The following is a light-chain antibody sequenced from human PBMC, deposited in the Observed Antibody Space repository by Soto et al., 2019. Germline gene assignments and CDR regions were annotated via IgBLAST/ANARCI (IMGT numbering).Light chain of an antibody. CDR1: QVISNY. J-gene: IGKJ3*01. CDR2: AAS. V-gene: IGKV1-27*01. CDR3: QKCNSAPFT. Sequence: DIHITQSPSSLSASVGDRVTIICRASQVISNYLAWYQQKPGKVPKLLIYAASTLQSGVPSRFSGSGSGTDFTLTISSLQPEDVATYYCQKCNSAPFTFGPGTKVDLK.